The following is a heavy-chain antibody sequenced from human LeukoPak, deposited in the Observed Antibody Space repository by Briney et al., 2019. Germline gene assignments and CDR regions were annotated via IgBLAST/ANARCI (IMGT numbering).Heavy chain of an antibody. CDR3: ARFYYDSSGYDGYNWFDP. CDR1: GYTFTSYD. J-gene: IGHJ5*02. D-gene: IGHD3-22*01. CDR2: ISAYNGNT. Sequence: ASVKVSCKASGYTFTSYDVNWGRQATGQGLEWMGWISAYNGNTNYAQKLQGRVTMTTDTSTSTAYMELRSLRSDDTAVYYCARFYYDSSGYDGYNWFDPWGQGTLVTVSS. V-gene: IGHV1-18*01.